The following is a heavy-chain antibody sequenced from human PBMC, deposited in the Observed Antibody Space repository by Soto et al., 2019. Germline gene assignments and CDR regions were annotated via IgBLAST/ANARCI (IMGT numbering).Heavy chain of an antibody. J-gene: IGHJ4*02. CDR1: GGSFSGYY. V-gene: IGHV4-34*01. CDR2: INHSGST. CDR3: AVYCSGGSCYKNYFDY. Sequence: PSETLSLTCAVYGGSFSGYYWSWIRQPPGKGLERIGEINHSGSTNYNPSLKSRVTISVDTSKNQFSLKLSSVTAADTAVYYCAVYCSGGSCYKNYFDYWGQGTLVTVSS. D-gene: IGHD2-15*01.